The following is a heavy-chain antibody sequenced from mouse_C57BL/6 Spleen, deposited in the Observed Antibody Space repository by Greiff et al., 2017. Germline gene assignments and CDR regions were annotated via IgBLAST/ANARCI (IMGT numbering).Heavy chain of an antibody. CDR3: TRSRAD. J-gene: IGHJ3*01. CDR1: GYTFTDYG. V-gene: IGHV1-15*01. CDR2: IVPETGST. Sequence: QVQLQQSGAELVRPGASVTLSCKASGYTFTDYGMHWVKQTPVHGLAWIGAIVPETGSTDYNEKFKGKAILTADTSSSTAYMALRSLTTEDSAVYFCTRSRADWGQGTLVTVSA.